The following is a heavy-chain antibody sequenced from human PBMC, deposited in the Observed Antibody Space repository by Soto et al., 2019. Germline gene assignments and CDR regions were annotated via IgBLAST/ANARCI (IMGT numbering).Heavy chain of an antibody. V-gene: IGHV4-34*09. J-gene: IGHJ6*03. CDR3: AREAMTTVTTGSYYYYYMDV. CDR1: GGSFSGYY. CDR2: INHSGST. D-gene: IGHD4-17*01. Sequence: TLSLTCAVYGGSFSGYYWSWIRQHPGTGLEWIGEINHSGSTYYNPSLKSRVTISVDTSKNQFSLKLSSVTAADTAVYYCAREAMTTVTTGSYYYYYMDVWGKGTTVTVSS.